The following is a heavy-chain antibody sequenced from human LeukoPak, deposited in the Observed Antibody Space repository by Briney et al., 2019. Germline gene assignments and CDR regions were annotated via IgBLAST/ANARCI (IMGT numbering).Heavy chain of an antibody. D-gene: IGHD2-2*01. CDR3: ARRLTQYDCFDP. CDR2: TYFRSTWYN. V-gene: IGHV6-1*01. CDR1: GDSVSSNSVT. J-gene: IGHJ5*02. Sequence: SQTLSLTCAISGDSVSSNSVTWNWIRQSPSRGLEWLGRTYFRSTWYNDYAVSVRGRITVNPDTSKNQFSLHLNSVTPEDTAVYYCARRLTQYDCFDPWGQGILVTVSS.